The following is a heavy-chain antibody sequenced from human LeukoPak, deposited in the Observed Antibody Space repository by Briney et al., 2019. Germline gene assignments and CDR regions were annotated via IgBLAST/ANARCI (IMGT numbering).Heavy chain of an antibody. CDR3: ATNMGF. CDR1: GFTIGNNY. D-gene: IGHD2/OR15-2a*01. Sequence: GGSLRLSCAASGFTIGNNYMKWIRQAPGKGLEWVSLIYSGGSTYYADSVKGRFTISRDSSKNTLYLQMNSLRVEDTAVYYCATNMGFWGQGTLVTVSS. V-gene: IGHV3-53*01. J-gene: IGHJ4*02. CDR2: IYSGGST.